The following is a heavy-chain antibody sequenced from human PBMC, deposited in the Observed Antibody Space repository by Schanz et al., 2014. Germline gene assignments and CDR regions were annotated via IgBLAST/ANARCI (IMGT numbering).Heavy chain of an antibody. D-gene: IGHD3-10*01. CDR1: TFTFSSYW. V-gene: IGHV3-74*02. CDR2: INSDGRST. J-gene: IGHJ4*02. Sequence: EVQLVESGGGFVQPGGSLRLSCAASTFTFSSYWMHWVRQAPGKGLVWVSRINSDGRSTNYADSVKGRFSISRDNARNTLHLQMNSLRAEDTAVYYCAVLGGFGELPLDYRGQGTLVTVSS. CDR3: AVLGGFGELPLDY.